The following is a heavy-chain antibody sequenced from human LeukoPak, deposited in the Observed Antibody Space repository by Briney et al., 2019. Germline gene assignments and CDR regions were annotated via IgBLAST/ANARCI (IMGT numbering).Heavy chain of an antibody. CDR1: GFTFSTYW. J-gene: IGHJ4*02. CDR3: VRVDTTASGKHDY. D-gene: IGHD1-1*01. V-gene: IGHV3-74*01. Sequence: GGSLRLSCAASGFTFSTYWMQWVRQAPGKGLVFVSRINPDGTTTNYADSVKGRFTISRDNAKNTLSLQLSSLRVEDTAVYYCVRVDTTASGKHDYWGQGTLVTVSS. CDR2: INPDGTTT.